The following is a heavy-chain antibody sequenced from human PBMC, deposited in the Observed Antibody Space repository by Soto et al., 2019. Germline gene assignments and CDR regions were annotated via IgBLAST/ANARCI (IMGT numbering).Heavy chain of an antibody. CDR1: GGSISSGDYY. J-gene: IGHJ3*02. CDR3: AMEPPGYCSGGSCYSVIGKAFDI. CDR2: IYYSGST. D-gene: IGHD2-15*01. V-gene: IGHV4-30-4*01. Sequence: PSETLSLTCTVSGGSISSGDYYWSWIRQPPGKGLEWIGYIYYSGSTYYNPSLKSRVTISVDTSKNQFSLKLSSVTAADTAVYYCAMEPPGYCSGGSCYSVIGKAFDIWGQGTMVTVSS.